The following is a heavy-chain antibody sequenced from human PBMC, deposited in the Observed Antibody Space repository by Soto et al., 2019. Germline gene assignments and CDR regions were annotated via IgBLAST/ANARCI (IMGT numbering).Heavy chain of an antibody. CDR1: GFTFSSYA. CDR2: ISSSGLNT. J-gene: IGHJ4*02. Sequence: EVQLLASGGGFIQRGGSLRLSCAASGFTFSSYAMGCVRQPPGKGLEWVLTISSSGLNTHYADSVKGRFTISRDNFKNTLYLEMNSLRGEDTAVYYCAKVGSGSYSAHSWGQGTLVTVSS. V-gene: IGHV3-23*01. D-gene: IGHD3-10*01. CDR3: AKVGSGSYSAHS.